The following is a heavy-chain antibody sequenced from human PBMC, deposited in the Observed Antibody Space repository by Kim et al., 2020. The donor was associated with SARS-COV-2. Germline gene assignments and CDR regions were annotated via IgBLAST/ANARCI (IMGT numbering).Heavy chain of an antibody. Sequence: GGSLRLSCAASGFTFSSYGMHWVRQAPGKGLEWVAVIWYDGSNKYYADSVKGRFTISRDNSKNTLYLQMNSLRAEDTAVYYCAINLPYTGRGGFDYWGQGTLVTVSS. V-gene: IGHV3-33*08. CDR1: GFTFSSYG. J-gene: IGHJ4*02. CDR2: IWYDGSNK. CDR3: AINLPYTGRGGFDY. D-gene: IGHD2-2*02.